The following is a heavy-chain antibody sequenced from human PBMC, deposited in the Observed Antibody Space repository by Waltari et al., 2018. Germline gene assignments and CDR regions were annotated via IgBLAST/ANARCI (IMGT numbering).Heavy chain of an antibody. J-gene: IGHJ3*02. CDR3: ARDFSYDSSGPYPFDI. Sequence: QVQLQESGPGLVQHSETLSLTCTVPGGSISSYYWSWIRLPAGKGLEWIGRIYTSGSTNYNPSLKSRVTMSVDTSKNQFSLKLSSVTAADTAVYYCARDFSYDSSGPYPFDIWGQGTMVTVSS. V-gene: IGHV4-4*07. D-gene: IGHD3-22*01. CDR2: IYTSGST. CDR1: GGSISSYY.